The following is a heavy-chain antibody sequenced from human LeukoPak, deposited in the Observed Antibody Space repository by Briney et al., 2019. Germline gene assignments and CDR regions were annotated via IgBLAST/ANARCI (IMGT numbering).Heavy chain of an antibody. D-gene: IGHD3-10*01. CDR1: GYTFTSYG. V-gene: IGHV1-18*01. Sequence: ASVKVSCEASGYTFTSYGISWVRQAPGQGLEWMGWISAYNGNTNYAQKLQGRVTMTTDTSTSTAYMELRSLRSDDTAVYYCAREYYYGSGSYFSVVGMDVWGQGTTVTVSS. CDR2: ISAYNGNT. CDR3: AREYYYGSGSYFSVVGMDV. J-gene: IGHJ6*02.